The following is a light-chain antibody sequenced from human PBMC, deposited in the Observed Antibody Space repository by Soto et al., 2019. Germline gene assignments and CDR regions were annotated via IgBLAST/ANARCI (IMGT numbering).Light chain of an antibody. CDR3: NSYTSTFTWV. Sequence: QFALTQPASVSGSPGQSITISCTGTSCDVGGHNFVSWYQQHPGKAPKLMIYEVTNRPSGVSDRFSGSKSGNTASLTISGLQAEDEADYYCNSYTSTFTWVFGGGTKLTVL. CDR1: SCDVGGHNF. CDR2: EVT. J-gene: IGLJ2*01. V-gene: IGLV2-14*01.